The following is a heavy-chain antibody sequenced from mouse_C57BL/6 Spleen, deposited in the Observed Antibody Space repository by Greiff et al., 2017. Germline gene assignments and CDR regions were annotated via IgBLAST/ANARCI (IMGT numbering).Heavy chain of an antibody. J-gene: IGHJ4*01. Sequence: QVQLQQSGAELARPGASVKLSCKASGYTFTSYGISWVKQRTGQGLEWIGEIYPRSGNTYYNEKFKGKATLTADKSSSTAYMELRSLTSEDSAVYFCARTRGYYGSSHYAMDYWGQGTSVTGSS. CDR3: ARTRGYYGSSHYAMDY. CDR1: GYTFTSYG. CDR2: IYPRSGNT. D-gene: IGHD1-1*01. V-gene: IGHV1-81*01.